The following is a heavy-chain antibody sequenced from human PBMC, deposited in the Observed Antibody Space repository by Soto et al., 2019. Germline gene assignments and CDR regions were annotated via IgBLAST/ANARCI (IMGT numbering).Heavy chain of an antibody. V-gene: IGHV3-15*01. J-gene: IGHJ4*02. D-gene: IGHD3-22*01. CDR1: GFTFSNAW. Sequence: PGGSLRLSCAAFGFTFSNAWMSWVRQAPGKGLEWVGRIKSKTDGGTTDYAAPVKGRFTISRDDSKNTLYLQMNSLKTEDTAVYYCTTDLGAPYYYDSSGYYTEYYFDYWGQGTLVTVSS. CDR3: TTDLGAPYYYDSSGYYTEYYFDY. CDR2: IKSKTDGGTT.